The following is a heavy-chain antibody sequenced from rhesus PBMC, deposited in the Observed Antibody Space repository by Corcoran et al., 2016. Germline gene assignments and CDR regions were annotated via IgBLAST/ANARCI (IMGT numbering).Heavy chain of an antibody. D-gene: IGHD6-25*01. Sequence: QVQLQESGPGLVKPSETLSLTCAVSGGSISDDYYWSWIRQPPGKGLEWIGYIYGSGGGTNYNPSLKNRVTISTDTSKKQFSLKLSSVTAADTAVYYCARGYSGSWNLDYWGQGVLVTVSS. J-gene: IGHJ4*01. CDR1: GGSISDDYY. V-gene: IGHV4-106*01. CDR3: ARGYSGSWNLDY. CDR2: IYGSGGGT.